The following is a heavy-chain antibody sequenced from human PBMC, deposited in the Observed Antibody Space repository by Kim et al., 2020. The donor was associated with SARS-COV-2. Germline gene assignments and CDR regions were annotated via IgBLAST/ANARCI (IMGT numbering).Heavy chain of an antibody. CDR2: IRSKAYGGTT. Sequence: GGSLRLSCTASGFTFGDYAMSWVRQAPGKGLEWVGFIRSKAYGGTTEYAASVKGRFTISRDDSKSIDYLQMNSLETEDTAVYYCTRDLLPTFDYYDSSGVDYWGQGTLVTVSS. CDR3: TRDLLPTFDYYDSSGVDY. J-gene: IGHJ4*02. D-gene: IGHD3-22*01. CDR1: GFTFGDYA. V-gene: IGHV3-49*04.